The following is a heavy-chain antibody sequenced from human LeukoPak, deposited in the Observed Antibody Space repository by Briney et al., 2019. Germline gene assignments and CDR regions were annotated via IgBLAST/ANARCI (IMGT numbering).Heavy chain of an antibody. CDR3: AKRGVVIRVILVGFHKEAYYFDS. Sequence: GGSLRLSCAGSGLTFSNYEMNWVRQAPGKGLEWVAGISDSGGRTNYAASVKGRFTISRDNPKNTLILQMNSLRPEDTAVYFCAKRGVVIRVILVGFHKEAYYFDSWGQGALVTVSS. CDR2: ISDSGGRT. CDR1: GLTFSNYE. D-gene: IGHD3-22*01. V-gene: IGHV3-23*01. J-gene: IGHJ4*02.